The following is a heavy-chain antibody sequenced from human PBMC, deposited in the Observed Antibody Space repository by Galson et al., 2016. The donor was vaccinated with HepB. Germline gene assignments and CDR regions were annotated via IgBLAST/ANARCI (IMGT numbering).Heavy chain of an antibody. D-gene: IGHD2-15*01. CDR1: GLTFSSYW. CDR2: IKSDGRST. V-gene: IGHV3-74*01. J-gene: IGHJ4*02. Sequence: SLGLSCAASGLTFSSYWMHWVRQAPGKGLEWISHIKSDGRSTNYADSVKGRFIISRDNAKNTLYLQMNSLRAEDTAVYYCARLSLVVGGTIDYWGQGTLVTVSS. CDR3: ARLSLVVGGTIDY.